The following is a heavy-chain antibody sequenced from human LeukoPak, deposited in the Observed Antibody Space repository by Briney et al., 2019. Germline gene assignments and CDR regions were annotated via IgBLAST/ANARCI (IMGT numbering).Heavy chain of an antibody. J-gene: IGHJ6*03. CDR2: INHSGST. D-gene: IGHD2-2*01. Sequence: PSETLSLTCAVYGGSFSGYYWSWIRQPPGKGLEWIGEINHSGSTNYNPSLKSRVTISVDTSKNQFSLKLSSVTAADTAVYYCARNVGYCSSTSCYPSYYYYYYMDVWGKGTTVTVSS. CDR1: GGSFSGYY. CDR3: ARNVGYCSSTSCYPSYYYYYYMDV. V-gene: IGHV4-34*01.